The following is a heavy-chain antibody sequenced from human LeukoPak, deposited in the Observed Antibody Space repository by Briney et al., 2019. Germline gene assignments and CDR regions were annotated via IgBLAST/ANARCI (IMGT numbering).Heavy chain of an antibody. CDR3: ARRNVLRYFDWLLFDY. V-gene: IGHV4-34*01. D-gene: IGHD3-9*01. CDR1: GGSFSGYY. J-gene: IGHJ4*02. CDR2: INHSGST. Sequence: NPSETLSLTCAVYGGSFSGYYWSWIRQPPGKGLEWIGEINHSGSTNYNPSLKSRVTISVDTSKNQFSLKLSSVTAADTAVYYCARRNVLRYFDWLLFDYWGQGTLVTVSS.